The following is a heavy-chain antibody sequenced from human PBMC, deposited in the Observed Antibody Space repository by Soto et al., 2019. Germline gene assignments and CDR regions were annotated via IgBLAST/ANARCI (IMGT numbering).Heavy chain of an antibody. D-gene: IGHD3-3*01. CDR1: GYTFTSYA. Sequence: QVQLVQSGAEVKKPGASVKVSCKASGYTFTSYAMHWVRQAPGQRLEWMGWINAGNGNTKYSQKFQGRVTMTRDTTASTSDMELGSQRSEATAVYYCAAFDFWSGYHSHGAFDIWGQGTMVTVSS. V-gene: IGHV1-3*01. J-gene: IGHJ3*02. CDR3: AAFDFWSGYHSHGAFDI. CDR2: INAGNGNT.